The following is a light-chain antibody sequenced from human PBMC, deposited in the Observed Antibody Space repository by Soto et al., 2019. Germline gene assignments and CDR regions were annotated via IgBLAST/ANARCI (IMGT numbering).Light chain of an antibody. CDR2: GAS. CDR1: QSVSSTY. J-gene: IGKJ2*01. Sequence: EIVLTQSPGTLSLSPGERATLSCRASQSVSSTYLAWYQQKPGQAPRLLIYGASSRATGIPDRFSGSGSGTAFTLTISRLEAEDFAVYYCQRYDISPFPFGQGTKLESK. V-gene: IGKV3-20*01. CDR3: QRYDISPFP.